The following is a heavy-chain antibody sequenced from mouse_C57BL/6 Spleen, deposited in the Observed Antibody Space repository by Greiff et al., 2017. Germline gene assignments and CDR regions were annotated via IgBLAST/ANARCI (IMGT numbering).Heavy chain of an antibody. CDR3: AREWNLLPTPMDY. J-gene: IGHJ4*01. Sequence: QVHVKQSGAELARPGASVKLSCKASGYTFTSYGISWVKQRTGQGLEWIGEIYPRSGNTYYNEKFKGKATLTADKSSSTAYMELRSLTSEDSAVYFCAREWNLLPTPMDYWGQGTSVTVSS. V-gene: IGHV1-81*01. D-gene: IGHD1-1*01. CDR1: GYTFTSYG. CDR2: IYPRSGNT.